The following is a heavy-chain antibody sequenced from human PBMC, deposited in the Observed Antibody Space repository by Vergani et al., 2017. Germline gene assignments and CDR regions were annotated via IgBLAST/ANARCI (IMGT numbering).Heavy chain of an antibody. CDR2: ISGPGLST. D-gene: IGHD4-17*01. CDR3: ARGASGDYVSSFDY. CDR1: GFTFINSA. J-gene: IGHJ4*02. Sequence: EVQLVESGGGLVQSGGSLRLSCAASGFTFINSAVSWVRQAPGRGLAWVSSISGPGLSTYYADSVKGRFTISRDNSKNTLYLQMNSLRAEDTAVYYCARGASGDYVSSFDYWGQGTLVTVSS. V-gene: IGHV3-23*04.